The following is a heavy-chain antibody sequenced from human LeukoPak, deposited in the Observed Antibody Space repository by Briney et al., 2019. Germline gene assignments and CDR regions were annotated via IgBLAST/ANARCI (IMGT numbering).Heavy chain of an antibody. CDR2: IISSSSTI. V-gene: IGHV3-48*01. CDR3: ARGPGIAAAGPPYYYYYMDV. Sequence: PGGSLRLSRAASGFTFSSSSMNWVRQAPGKGLEWVSYIISSSSTIYYADSVKGRFTISRDNAKNSLYLQMNSLRAEDTAVYYCARGPGIAAAGPPYYYYYMDVWGKGTTVTVSS. J-gene: IGHJ6*03. CDR1: GFTFSSSS. D-gene: IGHD6-13*01.